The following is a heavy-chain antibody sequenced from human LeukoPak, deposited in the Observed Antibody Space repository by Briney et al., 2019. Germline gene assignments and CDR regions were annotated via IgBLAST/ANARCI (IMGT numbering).Heavy chain of an antibody. V-gene: IGHV1-2*06. CDR1: GYTFTGYY. CDR2: INPNSGGT. J-gene: IGHJ4*02. Sequence: ASVKVSCKASGYTFTGYYMHWVRQAPGQGLEWMGRINPNSGGTNYAQKFQGRVTMTRDTSISTAYMELSRLRSDGTAVYYCARDWRDDYGDYADYWGQGTLVTVSS. CDR3: ARDWRDDYGDYADY. D-gene: IGHD4-17*01.